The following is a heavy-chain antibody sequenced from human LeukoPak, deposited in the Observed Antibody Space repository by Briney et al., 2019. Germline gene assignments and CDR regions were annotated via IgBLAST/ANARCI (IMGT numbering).Heavy chain of an antibody. V-gene: IGHV3-33*01. D-gene: IGHD3-9*01. Sequence: RRSLRLSCAASGFTFSSYGMHWVRQAPGKGLEWVAVIWYDGSNKYYADSVKGRFTISRDNSKNTLYLQMNSLRAEDTAVYYCARGAYGVRYFDWLFDYWGQGTLVTVSS. J-gene: IGHJ4*02. CDR2: IWYDGSNK. CDR3: ARGAYGVRYFDWLFDY. CDR1: GFTFSSYG.